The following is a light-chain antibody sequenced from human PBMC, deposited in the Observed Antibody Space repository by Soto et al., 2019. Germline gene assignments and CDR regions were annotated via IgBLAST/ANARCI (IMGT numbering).Light chain of an antibody. Sequence: EIVMTQSPATLSVSPGERATLSCRASQSVSSNLAWYQQKPGQAPRLLIYGASTRATSIPARFSGSGSGTEFTLTISSLQSEDFAVYYCQQYNKWRTFGQGTKVEIK. CDR2: GAS. J-gene: IGKJ1*01. CDR1: QSVSSN. V-gene: IGKV3-15*01. CDR3: QQYNKWRT.